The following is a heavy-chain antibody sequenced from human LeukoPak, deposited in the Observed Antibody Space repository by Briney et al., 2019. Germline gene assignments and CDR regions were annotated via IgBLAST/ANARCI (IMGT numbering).Heavy chain of an antibody. CDR2: ISGSGVTT. CDR1: GFTFSSYA. J-gene: IGHJ4*02. Sequence: GGSLRLSCAASGFTFSSYAMSWVRQAPGKGLEWVSAISGSGVTTYYADSVKGRFTISRDDSKNTLYLQMNSLRAEDTALYYCAKDRDYYLVGFFDYWGQGTLVTVSS. CDR3: AKDRDYYLVGFFDY. V-gene: IGHV3-23*01. D-gene: IGHD3-10*01.